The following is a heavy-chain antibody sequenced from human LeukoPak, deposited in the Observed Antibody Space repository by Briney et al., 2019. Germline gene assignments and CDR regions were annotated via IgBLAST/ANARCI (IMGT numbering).Heavy chain of an antibody. CDR3: ARELGINAFDV. D-gene: IGHD1-26*01. CDR1: GFTLSSYG. CDR2: IRYDESNK. Sequence: GGSLRLSCAASGFTLSSYGMHWVRQAPGQGLEWVAFIRYDESNKYYADSVKGRFTISRDNSKNTLYLQMNSLRDEDTAVYYCARELGINAFDVWGQGTLVTVSS. V-gene: IGHV3-30*02. J-gene: IGHJ3*01.